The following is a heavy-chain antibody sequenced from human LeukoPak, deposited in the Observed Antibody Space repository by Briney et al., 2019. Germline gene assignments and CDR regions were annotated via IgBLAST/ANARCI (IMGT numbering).Heavy chain of an antibody. CDR1: GGTFSSYA. J-gene: IGHJ5*02. CDR3: ARDGLRYFDWLSAGNWFDP. Sequence: ASVTVSCTASGGTFSSYAISWVRQAPGQGLEWMGGIIPIFGTTNHAQKFQGRVTITTDESTSTAYMELSSLRSEDTAVYYCARDGLRYFDWLSAGNWFDPWGQGTLVTVSS. D-gene: IGHD3-9*01. V-gene: IGHV1-69*05. CDR2: IIPIFGTT.